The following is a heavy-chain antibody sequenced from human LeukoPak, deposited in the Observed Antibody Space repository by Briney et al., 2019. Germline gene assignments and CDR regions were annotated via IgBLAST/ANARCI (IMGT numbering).Heavy chain of an antibody. CDR2: IYSGGST. V-gene: IGHV3-53*01. CDR1: GFTVSSNY. Sequence: GGSLRLSCAASGFTVSSNYMSWVRQAPGKGLEWVSIIYSGGSTFYADSVKGRFTISRDNSKNTLYLQMNSLRVEDTGVYFCAREGRPDALDVWGQGTMVTVSS. CDR3: AREGRPDALDV. J-gene: IGHJ3*01.